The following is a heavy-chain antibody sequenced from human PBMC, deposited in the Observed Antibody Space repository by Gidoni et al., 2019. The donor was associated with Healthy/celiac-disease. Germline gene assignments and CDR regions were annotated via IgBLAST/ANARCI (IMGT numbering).Heavy chain of an antibody. CDR1: GYGLPSYW. D-gene: IGHD6-19*01. V-gene: IGHV5-51*01. Sequence: EVWLVQSGAEVNKPGESLQLSREASGYGLPSYWIGWVRQMPGKGLEWMGIIYPGDSDTRYSPSVQGQVTISADKSISTAYLQWSSLKASDTAMYYCARPSYSSGWYYFDYWGQGTLVTVSS. CDR3: ARPSYSSGWYYFDY. J-gene: IGHJ4*02. CDR2: IYPGDSDT.